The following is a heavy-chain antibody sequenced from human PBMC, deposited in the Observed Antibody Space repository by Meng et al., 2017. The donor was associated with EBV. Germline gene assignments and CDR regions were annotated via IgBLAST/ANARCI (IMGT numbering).Heavy chain of an antibody. CDR1: GFSLSTSGVG. V-gene: IGHV2-5*02. CDR3: AHRRDEYSSSWYGWFDP. D-gene: IGHD6-13*01. CDR2: IYWDDDK. Sequence: QIPLKRSSPTLVNPPPTLTLTCTFSGFSLSTSGVGVGWIRQPPGKALEWLALIYWDDDKRYSPSLKSRLTITKDTSKNQVVLTMTNMDPVDTATYYCAHRRDEYSSSWYGWFDPWGQGTLVTVSS. J-gene: IGHJ5*02.